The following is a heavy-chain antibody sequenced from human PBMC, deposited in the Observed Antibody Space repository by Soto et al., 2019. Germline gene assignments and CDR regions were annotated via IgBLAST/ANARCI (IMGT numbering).Heavy chain of an antibody. V-gene: IGHV1-3*01. CDR1: GYTFTSYA. Sequence: ASVKVSCKASGYTFTSYAMHWVRQAPGQRLEWMGWINAGNGNTKYSQKFQGRVTITRDTSASTAYMELSSLRSEDTAVYYCARGETGTTFYYYYMDVWGKGTTVTVSS. D-gene: IGHD1-7*01. CDR2: INAGNGNT. J-gene: IGHJ6*03. CDR3: ARGETGTTFYYYYMDV.